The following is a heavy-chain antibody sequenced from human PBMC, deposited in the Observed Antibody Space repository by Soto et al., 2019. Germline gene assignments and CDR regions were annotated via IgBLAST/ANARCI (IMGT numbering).Heavy chain of an antibody. V-gene: IGHV4-31*03. CDR3: AKGGYCSGGSCYSFDY. CDR2: IYYSGST. CDR1: GGSISSGGYY. D-gene: IGHD2-15*01. Sequence: SETLSLTCTVSGGSISSGGYYWSWIRQHPGKGLEWIGYIYYSGSTYYNPSLKSRVTISVDTSKNQFSLKLSSVTAADTAVYYCAKGGYCSGGSCYSFDYWGQGTLVTVSS. J-gene: IGHJ4*02.